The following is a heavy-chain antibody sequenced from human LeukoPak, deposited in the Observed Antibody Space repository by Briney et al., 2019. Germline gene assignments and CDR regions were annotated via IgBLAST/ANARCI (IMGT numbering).Heavy chain of an antibody. D-gene: IGHD2-2*01. CDR1: GYTFTGYY. Sequence: SCKASGYTFTGYYMHWVRQAPGKGLEWVAFVRSDGGIKYYADSVKGRFTISRDNSKNTLYLQVNSLRAEDTAVYFCAKDVPAAYFDYWGQGTLVTVSS. CDR3: AKDVPAAYFDY. J-gene: IGHJ4*02. CDR2: VRSDGGIK. V-gene: IGHV3-30*02.